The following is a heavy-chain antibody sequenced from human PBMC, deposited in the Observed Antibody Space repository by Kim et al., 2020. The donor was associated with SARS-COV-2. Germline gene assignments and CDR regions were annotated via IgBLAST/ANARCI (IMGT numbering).Heavy chain of an antibody. Sequence: SVKGRFTISRDNAKNSLYLQMNSLRAEDTAVYYCARLSYGSGSYSPGVDYWGQGTLVTVSS. V-gene: IGHV3-21*01. CDR3: ARLSYGSGSYSPGVDY. D-gene: IGHD3-10*01. J-gene: IGHJ4*02.